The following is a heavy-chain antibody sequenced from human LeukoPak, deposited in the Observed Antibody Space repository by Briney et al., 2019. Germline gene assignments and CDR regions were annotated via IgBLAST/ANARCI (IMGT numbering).Heavy chain of an antibody. Sequence: PSETLFLTCTVSGGSISSYYWSWIRQPPGKGLEWIGYIYYSGSTNYNPSLKSRVTISVDTSKNQFSLKLSSVIAADTAVYYCARTTEGYCSSASCFGFSYSYYMDVWGKGTTVTISS. V-gene: IGHV4-59*01. D-gene: IGHD2-2*01. CDR1: GGSISSYY. J-gene: IGHJ6*03. CDR3: ARTTEGYCSSASCFGFSYSYYMDV. CDR2: IYYSGST.